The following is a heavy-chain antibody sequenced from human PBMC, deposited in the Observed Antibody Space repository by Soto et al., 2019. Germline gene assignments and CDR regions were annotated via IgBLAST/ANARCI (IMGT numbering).Heavy chain of an antibody. D-gene: IGHD6-13*01. CDR3: TTRGPSIAAAGDAFDI. V-gene: IGHV3-73*01. J-gene: IGHJ3*02. CDR2: IRSKANSYAT. CDR1: GFTFSGSA. Sequence: GGSLRLSCAASGFTFSGSAMHWVRQASGKGLEWVGRIRSKANSYATAYAASVKGRFTISRDDSKNTAYLQMNSLKTEDTAVYYCTTRGPSIAAAGDAFDIWGQGTMVTVSS.